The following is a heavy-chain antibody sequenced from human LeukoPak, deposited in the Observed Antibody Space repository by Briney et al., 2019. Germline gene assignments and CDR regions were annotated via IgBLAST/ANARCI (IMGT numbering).Heavy chain of an antibody. J-gene: IGHJ4*02. Sequence: TSSETLSLTCTVSGGSISSYYWSWIRQPPGKGLEWIGYIYYSGSTNYNPSLKSRVTISVDTSKNQFSLKLSSVTAADTAVYYCARGQGDSSGYYDAYFDYWGQGTLVTVSS. D-gene: IGHD3-22*01. V-gene: IGHV4-59*12. CDR3: ARGQGDSSGYYDAYFDY. CDR2: IYYSGST. CDR1: GGSISSYY.